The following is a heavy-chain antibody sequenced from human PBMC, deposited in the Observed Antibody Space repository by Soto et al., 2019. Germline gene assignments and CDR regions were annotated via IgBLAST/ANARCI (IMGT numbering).Heavy chain of an antibody. Sequence: QVQLQESGPGLVKPSETLSLTCTVSGGSVSSGSYYWSCIRQPPGKGLEWIGYLYYSGGTNSNPPLKSRVTISVDTSKNQFSLKLSSVTAADTAVYYCARTDLYSNYHVGGLDPWGQGTLVTVSS. CDR1: GGSVSSGSYY. J-gene: IGHJ5*02. CDR2: LYYSGGT. V-gene: IGHV4-61*01. D-gene: IGHD4-4*01. CDR3: ARTDLYSNYHVGGLDP.